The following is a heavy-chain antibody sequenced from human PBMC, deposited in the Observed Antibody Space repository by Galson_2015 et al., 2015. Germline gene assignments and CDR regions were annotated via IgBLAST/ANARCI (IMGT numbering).Heavy chain of an antibody. CDR3: ARDVAVARFFDY. D-gene: IGHD6-19*01. CDR1: GFTFSNAW. Sequence: SLRLSCAASGFTFSNAWMSWVRQAPGKGLEWVSYISSSGSTIYYADSVKGRFTISRDNAKNSLYLQMNSLRAEDTAVYYCARDVAVARFFDYWGQGTLVTVSS. CDR2: ISSSGSTI. J-gene: IGHJ4*02. V-gene: IGHV3-11*04.